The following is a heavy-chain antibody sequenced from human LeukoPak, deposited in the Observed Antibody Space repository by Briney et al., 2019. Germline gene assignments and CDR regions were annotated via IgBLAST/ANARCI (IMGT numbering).Heavy chain of an antibody. CDR1: GYTFTSYG. V-gene: IGHV1-18*01. J-gene: IGHJ6*03. Sequence: GASVKVSCKASGYTFTSYGISWVRQAPGQGLEWMGWISAYNGNTNYAQKFQGRVTITADKSTSTAYMELSSLRSEDTAVYYCARASIARYDYYYMDVWGKGTTVTVSS. CDR2: ISAYNGNT. D-gene: IGHD6-6*01. CDR3: ARASIARYDYYYMDV.